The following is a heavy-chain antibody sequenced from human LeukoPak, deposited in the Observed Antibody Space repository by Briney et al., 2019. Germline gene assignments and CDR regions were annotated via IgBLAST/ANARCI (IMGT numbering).Heavy chain of an antibody. D-gene: IGHD6-19*01. CDR1: GFTFSDYR. J-gene: IGHJ4*02. Sequence: PGGSLRLSCAASGFTFSDYRMNWVRQAPGEGLEWVASISSTSSFIYYADSVKGRFTLSRDNAKNSLYLQMDSLRAEDTAVYYCTRGVLGAVAGTAVDYWGQGTLVTVSS. CDR3: TRGVLGAVAGTAVDY. CDR2: ISSTSSFI. V-gene: IGHV3-21*01.